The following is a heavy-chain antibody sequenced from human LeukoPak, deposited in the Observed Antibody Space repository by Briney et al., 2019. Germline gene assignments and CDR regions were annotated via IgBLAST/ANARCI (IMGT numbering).Heavy chain of an antibody. CDR1: GGSINSYY. CDR3: ARTSRHFYGSGSNLTPWPADMDV. V-gene: IGHV4-59*01. D-gene: IGHD3-10*01. CDR2: IYYSGST. J-gene: IGHJ6*02. Sequence: SETLSFTCTVSGGSINSYYWTWIRQPPGKGLEWIWYIYYSGSTHYNPSLNSRVTISMDTSKNHFSLKLSSVTAADTAIYYCARTSRHFYGSGSNLTPWPADMDVWGQGTKVTVSS.